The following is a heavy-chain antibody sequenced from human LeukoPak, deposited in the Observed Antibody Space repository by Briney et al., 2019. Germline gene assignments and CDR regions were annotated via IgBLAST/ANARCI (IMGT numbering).Heavy chain of an antibody. V-gene: IGHV4-39*07. CDR2: IYYSGST. CDR1: GGSISSSSYY. D-gene: IGHD3-22*01. CDR3: ARLYYDSSGYSDY. J-gene: IGHJ4*02. Sequence: SETLSLTCTVSGGSISSSSYYWGWIRQPPGKGLEWIGSIYYSGSTYYNPSLKSRVTMSVDTSKNQFSLKLSSVTAADTAVYYCARLYYDSSGYSDYWGQGTLVTVSS.